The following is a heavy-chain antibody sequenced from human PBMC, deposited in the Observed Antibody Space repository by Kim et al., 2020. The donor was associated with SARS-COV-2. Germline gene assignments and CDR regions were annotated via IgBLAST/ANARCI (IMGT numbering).Heavy chain of an antibody. D-gene: IGHD3-3*01. CDR1: GFTFSSYW. V-gene: IGHV3-7*01. CDR3: ARDSSYYDFWSGYYGGRGFDY. Sequence: GGSLRLSCAASGFTFSSYWMSWVRQAPGKGLEWVANIKQDGSEKYYVDSVKGRFTISRDNAKNSLYLQMNSLRAEDTAVYYCARDSSYYDFWSGYYGGRGFDYWGQGTLVTVSS. CDR2: IKQDGSEK. J-gene: IGHJ4*02.